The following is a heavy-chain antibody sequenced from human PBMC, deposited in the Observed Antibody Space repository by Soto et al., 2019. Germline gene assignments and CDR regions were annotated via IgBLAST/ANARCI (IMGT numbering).Heavy chain of an antibody. CDR3: ARQRPTDGRWEFANEYGMDV. V-gene: IGHV4-34*12. CDR1: GGSFSADY. CDR2: IIHSEST. J-gene: IGHJ6*02. Sequence: SETLSLTCAVYGGSFSADYWSWVRQPPGKGLEWIGDIIHSESTKYNPSLKSRVTISVDTSKNQLSLKLSSVTAADTAVYYCARQRPTDGRWEFANEYGMDVWGQGTRVTVS. D-gene: IGHD1-26*01.